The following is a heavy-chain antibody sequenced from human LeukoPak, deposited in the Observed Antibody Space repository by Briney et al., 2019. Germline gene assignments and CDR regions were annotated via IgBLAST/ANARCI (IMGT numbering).Heavy chain of an antibody. D-gene: IGHD6-13*01. J-gene: IGHJ4*02. Sequence: ASVKVSCKASGYTFTSYGISWVRQAPGQGLEWGGWISAYNGNTKNAQKLQGRVTMTTDTSTSTAYMELRSLSSDDTAVYYCARMTAASGQSLFDYWGQGTLVTVSS. V-gene: IGHV1-18*01. CDR1: GYTFTSYG. CDR2: ISAYNGNT. CDR3: ARMTAASGQSLFDY.